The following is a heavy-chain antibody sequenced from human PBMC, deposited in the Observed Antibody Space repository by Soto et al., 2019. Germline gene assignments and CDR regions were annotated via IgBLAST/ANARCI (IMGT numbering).Heavy chain of an antibody. V-gene: IGHV1-69*01. Sequence: QVQLVQSGAEVKKPGSSVKVSCKASGGTFSSYAISWVRQAPGQGLEWMGGIIPIFGTANYAQKFQGRVTITADESTSTAYMELSSLRSEDKAVYYYARETVRDYVAPNPNWFDPWGQGTLVTVSS. CDR1: GGTFSSYA. CDR3: ARETVRDYVAPNPNWFDP. J-gene: IGHJ5*02. CDR2: IIPIFGTA. D-gene: IGHD3-16*01.